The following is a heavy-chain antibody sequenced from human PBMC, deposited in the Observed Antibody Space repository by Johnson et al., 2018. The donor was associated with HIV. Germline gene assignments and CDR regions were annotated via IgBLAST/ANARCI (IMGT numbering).Heavy chain of an antibody. CDR2: ISYDGSNK. V-gene: IGHV3-30*14. D-gene: IGHD5-18*01. CDR3: ATLFRGDSYGGDAFDI. Sequence: QVQLVESGGGVVQPGRSLRLSCAASGFTFSSYAMHWVRQAPGKGLEWVAVISYDGSNKYYADSVKGRFTISRDNSKNTLYLQMNSLRAEYTALYYCATLFRGDSYGGDAFDIWGQGTMVTVS. CDR1: GFTFSSYA. J-gene: IGHJ3*02.